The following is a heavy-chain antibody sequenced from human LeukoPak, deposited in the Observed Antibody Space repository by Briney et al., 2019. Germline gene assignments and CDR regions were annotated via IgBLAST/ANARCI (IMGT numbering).Heavy chain of an antibody. V-gene: IGHV1-24*01. CDR2: FDPEDSET. CDR3: ATLRYSSSWLFDY. J-gene: IGHJ4*02. Sequence: ASVKVSCKVSGYTLTELSMHWVRQAPGKGLEWMGGFDPEDSETIYAQKFQGRVTMTEDTSTDTAYMELSSLRPEDTAVYYCATLRYSSSWLFDYWGQGTLVTVSS. D-gene: IGHD6-13*01. CDR1: GYTLTELS.